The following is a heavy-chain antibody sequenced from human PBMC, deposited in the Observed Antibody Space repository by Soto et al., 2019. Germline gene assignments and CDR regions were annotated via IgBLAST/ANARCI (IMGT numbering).Heavy chain of an antibody. CDR2: IYYSGTT. CDR3: ARSHIVVVTAIRSEGGWFDP. J-gene: IGHJ5*02. V-gene: IGHV4-30-4*01. D-gene: IGHD2-21*02. CDR1: ADSISSGDYY. Sequence: QVQLQESGPGLVKPSQTLSLTCTVSADSISSGDYYWSWIRQPPGKGLEWIGYIYYSGTTYYNPSVKCRVTISVDTSKDQFSLKLRSVTAADTAVYYCARSHIVVVTAIRSEGGWFDPWGQGTLVTVSS.